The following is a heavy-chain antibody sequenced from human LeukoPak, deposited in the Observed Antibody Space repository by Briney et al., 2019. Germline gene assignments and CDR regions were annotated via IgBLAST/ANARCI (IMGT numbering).Heavy chain of an antibody. V-gene: IGHV3-48*01. CDR3: ARSPISIAAAGTVDY. D-gene: IGHD6-13*01. CDR2: ISSSSSTI. CDR1: GFTFSSYS. Sequence: PGGSLRLSCAASGFTFSSYSMNWVRQAPGKGLEWVSYISSSSSTIYYADSVKGRFTISRDNAKNSLYLQMNSLRAEDTAVYYCARSPISIAAAGTVDYWGQGTLVTVSS. J-gene: IGHJ4*02.